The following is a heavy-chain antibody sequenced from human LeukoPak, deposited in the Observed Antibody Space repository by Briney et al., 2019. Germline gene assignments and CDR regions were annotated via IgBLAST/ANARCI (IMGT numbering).Heavy chain of an antibody. Sequence: GGSLRLSCAASGFTFSSYAMSWVRQAPGKGLEWVSTISATGGSTYYADSVQGRFIISRDNSKNMLYLQMNSVRAEDTAVYYCAKDRAVGATRFDYWGQGTLVTVSS. D-gene: IGHD1-26*01. CDR3: AKDRAVGATRFDY. CDR1: GFTFSSYA. V-gene: IGHV3-23*01. CDR2: ISATGGST. J-gene: IGHJ4*02.